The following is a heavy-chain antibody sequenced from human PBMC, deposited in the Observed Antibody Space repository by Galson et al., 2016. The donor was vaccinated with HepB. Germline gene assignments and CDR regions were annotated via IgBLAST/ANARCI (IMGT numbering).Heavy chain of an antibody. V-gene: IGHV3-30*18. Sequence: SLRLSCAASGFSFSSYGMHWVRQAPGKGLEWVAVISFDGSKTFYADSVKGRFTISRDNSKNTLYLQMNRLRIDDTAVYYCANLPGVVTDIGGYYGLDVRGQGTTVTVSS. CDR2: ISFDGSKT. J-gene: IGHJ6*02. D-gene: IGHD2-21*02. CDR1: GFSFSSYG. CDR3: ANLPGVVTDIGGYYGLDV.